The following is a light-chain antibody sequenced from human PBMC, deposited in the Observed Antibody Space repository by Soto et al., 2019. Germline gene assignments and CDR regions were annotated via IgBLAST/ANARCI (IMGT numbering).Light chain of an antibody. CDR1: QSVRSN. V-gene: IGKV3D-15*01. J-gene: IGKJ5*01. Sequence: IVMTQSPATLSVSAGERATLSCMARQSVRSNLAWYQQKPGQAPRLLIYDASTRATGIPARFSGSGSGKEFILTISRLQYEDFGVHYCQTYTTWPLITFAERRRL. CDR2: DAS. CDR3: QTYTTWPLIT.